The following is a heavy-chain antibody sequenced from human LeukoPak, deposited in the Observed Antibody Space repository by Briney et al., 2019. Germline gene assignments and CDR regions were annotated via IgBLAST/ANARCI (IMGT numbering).Heavy chain of an antibody. D-gene: IGHD3/OR15-3a*01. CDR1: GFTMSHYG. J-gene: IGHJ4*02. Sequence: GGSLRLSCAASGFTMSHYGVSWVRQAPGKGLEWISGIRSAVETTHCADSVKGRFIISRDNSKNALSLQLNSLRPEDTALYYCAKHFCTGLDCSLFDSWGQGTLVTVSS. V-gene: IGHV3-23*01. CDR2: IRSAVETT. CDR3: AKHFCTGLDCSLFDS.